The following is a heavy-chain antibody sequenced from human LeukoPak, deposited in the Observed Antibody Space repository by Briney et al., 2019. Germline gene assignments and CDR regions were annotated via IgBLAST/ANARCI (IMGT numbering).Heavy chain of an antibody. Sequence: ASVKVSCKASGYTFTSYYMHWVRQAPGQGLEWMGIINPSGGSTSYAQKFQGRVTMTRDMSTSTVYMELSSLRSEDTAVYYCARDRPGVHYDSSGYLDYWGQGTLVTVSS. V-gene: IGHV1-46*01. J-gene: IGHJ4*02. D-gene: IGHD3-22*01. CDR1: GYTFTSYY. CDR2: INPSGGST. CDR3: ARDRPGVHYDSSGYLDY.